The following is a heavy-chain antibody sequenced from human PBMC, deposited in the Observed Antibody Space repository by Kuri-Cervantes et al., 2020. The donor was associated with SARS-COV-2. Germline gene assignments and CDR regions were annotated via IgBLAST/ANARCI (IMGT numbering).Heavy chain of an antibody. CDR2: ISAYNGNT. V-gene: IGHV1-18*01. CDR3: ASGGYSGYLSAFDI. D-gene: IGHD5-12*01. CDR1: GGTFSSYA. J-gene: IGHJ3*02. Sequence: ASVKVSCKASGGTFSSYAISWVRQAPGQGLEWMGWISAYNGNTNYAQKFQGRVTVTRDTSISTAYMELSRLISDDTAVYYCASGGYSGYLSAFDIWGQGTMVTVSS.